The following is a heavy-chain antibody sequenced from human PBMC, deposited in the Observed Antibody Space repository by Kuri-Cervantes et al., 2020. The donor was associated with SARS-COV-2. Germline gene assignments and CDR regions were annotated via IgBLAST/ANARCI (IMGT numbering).Heavy chain of an antibody. V-gene: IGHV3-21*01. CDR3: ARVRGVGY. Sequence: GEALKISCAASGFTFSSYSMNWVRQAPGKGLEWVSSISSSSSYIYYADSVKGRFTISRDNAKNSLYLQMYSLRAEDTAVYYCARVRGVGYWGQGTLVTVSS. CDR2: ISSSSSYI. CDR1: GFTFSSYS. J-gene: IGHJ4*02. D-gene: IGHD3-10*01.